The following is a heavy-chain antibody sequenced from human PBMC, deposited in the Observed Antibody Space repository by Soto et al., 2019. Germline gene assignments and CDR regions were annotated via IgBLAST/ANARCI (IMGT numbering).Heavy chain of an antibody. V-gene: IGHV1-18*04. CDR1: GYTFTSYG. D-gene: IGHD1-26*01. Sequence: QVQLVQSGAEVKEPGASVKVSCKASGYTFTSYGFSWVRQAPGQGPEWMGWISTWNDGKTDAQKLRDRVTMTTDTSSSTAYRELRSLRSDDSAVYYCARLNSADAVDYWGQGTVVTVSS. CDR3: ARLNSADAVDY. J-gene: IGHJ4*02. CDR2: ISTWNDGK.